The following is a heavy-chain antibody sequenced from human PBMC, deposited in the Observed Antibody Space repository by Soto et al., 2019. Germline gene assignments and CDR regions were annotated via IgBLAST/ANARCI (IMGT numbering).Heavy chain of an antibody. Sequence: QVQLVQSGAEVKKSGASVKVSCKASGYSVSDYFIQWVRQAPGQGLEWVAWINPKSAATNYAKKFQGRVSLTWDTSFSTGYMELNRLRPDDTAGYYCARIKWGLYYYNGMDVWGQGTTVIVSS. V-gene: IGHV1-2*02. CDR1: GYSVSDYF. CDR3: ARIKWGLYYYNGMDV. J-gene: IGHJ6*02. D-gene: IGHD1-26*01. CDR2: INPKSAAT.